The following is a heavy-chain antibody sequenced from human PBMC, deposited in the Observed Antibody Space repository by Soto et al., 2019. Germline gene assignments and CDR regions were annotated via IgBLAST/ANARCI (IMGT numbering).Heavy chain of an antibody. CDR1: GFTFSNAW. Sequence: EVQLVESGGGLVKPGGPLRLSRAASGFTFSNAWMSWVRQAPGKGLEWVGRIKSKTDGGTTDYAAPVKGRFTISRDDSKNTLYLQMNSLKTEDTAXXXCXXXXXXXXLXFGRTPGVDYWGQGTLVTVSS. CDR3: XXXXXXXXLXFGRTPGVDY. CDR2: IKSKTDGGTT. V-gene: IGHV3-15*01. D-gene: IGHD3-10*01. J-gene: IGHJ4*02.